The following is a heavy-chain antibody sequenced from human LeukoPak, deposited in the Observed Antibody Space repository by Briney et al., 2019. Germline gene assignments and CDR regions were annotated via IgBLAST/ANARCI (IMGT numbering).Heavy chain of an antibody. CDR3: ARDLVAAAGTGHDAFDI. CDR2: IKQDGSEK. Sequence: PGGSLRLSCAASGFTFSSYWMSWVRQAPGKGLEWVANIKQDGSEKYYVDSVKGRFTISRDNAKNSLYLQMNSLRAEDTAVYYCARDLVAAAGTGHDAFDIWGQGTMVTVSS. J-gene: IGHJ3*02. CDR1: GFTFSSYW. V-gene: IGHV3-7*01. D-gene: IGHD6-13*01.